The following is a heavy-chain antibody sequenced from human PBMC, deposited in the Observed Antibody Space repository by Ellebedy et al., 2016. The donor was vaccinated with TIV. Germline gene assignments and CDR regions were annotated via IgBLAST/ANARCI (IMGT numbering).Heavy chain of an antibody. J-gene: IGHJ6*02. D-gene: IGHD1-26*01. Sequence: ASVKVSCKASGHTFRGYYIHWVRQDPGQGLEWMGWINPNSGGTNYAQKFQGRVTMTTETSISTAYMELSRLRSDYTAMYYCARDEVVGANRGYQFYGMDVWGQGTTVTVSS. CDR1: GHTFRGYY. CDR2: INPNSGGT. CDR3: ARDEVVGANRGYQFYGMDV. V-gene: IGHV1-2*02.